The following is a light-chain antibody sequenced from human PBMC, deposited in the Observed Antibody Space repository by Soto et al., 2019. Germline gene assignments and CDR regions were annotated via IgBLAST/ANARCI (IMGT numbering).Light chain of an antibody. CDR1: QSVRSN. J-gene: IGKJ4*01. CDR3: QQYNDRPPLT. CDR2: DSS. V-gene: IGKV3-15*01. Sequence: EIVMTQSPATLSVSPGDIVTLYFSASQSVRSNLAWYQQRPGQAPRLLIYDSSSRATGVPARFSGSGSGTEFTLTISSLKAEDFAVYYCQQYNDRPPLTFGGGTKVDIK.